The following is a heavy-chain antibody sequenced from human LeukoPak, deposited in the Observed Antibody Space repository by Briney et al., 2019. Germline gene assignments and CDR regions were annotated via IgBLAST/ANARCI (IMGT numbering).Heavy chain of an antibody. CDR2: ISYDGSNK. J-gene: IGHJ6*01. CDR1: GFTFSSYA. V-gene: IGHV3-30-3*01. CDR3: ARDRGGLDYYYYGMDV. D-gene: IGHD3-10*01. Sequence: GSLRLSCAASGFTFSSYAMHWVRQAPGKGLEWVAVISYDGSNKYYADSVKGRFTISRDNSKNTLYLQMNSLRAEDTAVYYCARDRGGLDYYYYGMDVWGQGTTVTVSS.